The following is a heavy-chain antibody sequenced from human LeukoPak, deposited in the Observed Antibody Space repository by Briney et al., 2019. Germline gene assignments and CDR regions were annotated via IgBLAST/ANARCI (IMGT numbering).Heavy chain of an antibody. CDR2: INHSGST. CDR1: GGSFGGYY. J-gene: IGHJ5*02. V-gene: IGHV4-34*01. Sequence: SETLSLTCAVYGGSFGGYYWSWIRQPPGKGLEWIGEINHSGSTNYNPSLKSRVTISVDTSKNQFSLKLSSVTAADTAVYYCARACRLTSYYYDSSGYYYPRNWFDPWGQGTLVTVSS. D-gene: IGHD3-22*01. CDR3: ARACRLTSYYYDSSGYYYPRNWFDP.